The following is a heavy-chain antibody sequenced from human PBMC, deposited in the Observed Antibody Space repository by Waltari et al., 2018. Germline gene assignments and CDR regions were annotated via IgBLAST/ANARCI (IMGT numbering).Heavy chain of an antibody. CDR2: VYRNGDP. Sequence: QVQLQESGPGLVNTSQTLSLTCTVSGDSINSVTAYWSWIRQHPGRGLEWIGYVYRNGDPYHNPSLKSRASLSIDTSKSQFSLNLNSVTAADTAVYYCAKRGGAYFFDYWGQGRSVIVTS. CDR1: GDSINSVTAY. V-gene: IGHV4-31*03. D-gene: IGHD1-26*01. J-gene: IGHJ4*02. CDR3: AKRGGAYFFDY.